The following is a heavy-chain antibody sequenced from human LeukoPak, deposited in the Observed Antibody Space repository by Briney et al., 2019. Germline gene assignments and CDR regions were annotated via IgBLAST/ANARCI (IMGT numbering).Heavy chain of an antibody. CDR2: ISAYNGNT. Sequence: ASVKVSCKASGYTFTSYGISWVRQAPGQGLEWMGWISAYNGNTNYAQKLQGRVTMTTDTSTSTAYMELRSLRSDDTAVCYCATLCYDFWSGYQYYFDYWGQGTLVTVSS. CDR3: ATLCYDFWSGYQYYFDY. J-gene: IGHJ4*02. D-gene: IGHD3-3*01. CDR1: GYTFTSYG. V-gene: IGHV1-18*01.